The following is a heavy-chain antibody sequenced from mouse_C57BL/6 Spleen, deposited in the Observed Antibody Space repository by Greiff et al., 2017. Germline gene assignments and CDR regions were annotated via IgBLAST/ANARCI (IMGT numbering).Heavy chain of an antibody. V-gene: IGHV1-50*01. Sequence: VQLQQPGAELVKPGASVKLSCKASGYTFTSYWMQWVKQRPGQGLEWIGEIDPSDSYTNYNQKFKGKATLTVDTSSSTAYMQLSSLTSEDSAVYYCARWDYGSSSLYAMDYWGQGTSVTVSS. J-gene: IGHJ4*01. CDR1: GYTFTSYW. CDR2: IDPSDSYT. D-gene: IGHD1-1*01. CDR3: ARWDYGSSSLYAMDY.